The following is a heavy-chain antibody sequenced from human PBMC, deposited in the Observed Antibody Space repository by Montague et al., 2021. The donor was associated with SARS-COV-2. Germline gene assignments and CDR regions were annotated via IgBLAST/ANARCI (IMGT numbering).Heavy chain of an antibody. CDR2: IYSGGST. D-gene: IGHD6-13*01. J-gene: IGHJ6*02. CDR3: ARAGQQLARYYYYGMDV. CDR1: GFTVSSNY. V-gene: IGHV3-53*04. Sequence: SLRLSCAASGFTVSSNYMSWVRQAPGKGLEWVSVIYSGGSTYYADSAKGRFTISRHNSKNTLYLQMNSLRAEDTAVYYCARAGQQLARYYYYGMDVWGQGTTVTVSS.